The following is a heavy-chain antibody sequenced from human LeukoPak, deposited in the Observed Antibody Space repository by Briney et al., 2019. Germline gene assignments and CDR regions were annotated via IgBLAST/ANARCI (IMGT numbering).Heavy chain of an antibody. CDR3: ARAAMVCTNGVCYRTDTKGAFDI. D-gene: IGHD2-8*01. CDR2: ISAYNGNT. V-gene: IGHV1-18*01. Sequence: ASVKVSCKASGYTFTSYGISWVRQAPGQGLEWMGWISAYNGNTNYAQKLQGRVTMTTDTSTSTAYMELRSLRSDDTAVYYCARAAMVCTNGVCYRTDTKGAFDIWGQGTMVTVSS. J-gene: IGHJ3*02. CDR1: GYTFTSYG.